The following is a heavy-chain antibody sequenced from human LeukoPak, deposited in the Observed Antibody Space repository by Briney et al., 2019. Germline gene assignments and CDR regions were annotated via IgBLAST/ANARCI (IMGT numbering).Heavy chain of an antibody. CDR1: GFRFSTYG. D-gene: IGHD3-10*01. Sequence: GGSLRLSCAGSGFRFSTYGMHWVRQAPGKGLEWLGYVWFDGSNSDYVDPVKGRFTISRDNSKNTVFLQMNSLRAEDTAVYHCARFAGSDYTGSFDLWGQGTPVTVSS. V-gene: IGHV3-33*01. CDR3: ARFAGSDYTGSFDL. J-gene: IGHJ4*02. CDR2: VWFDGSNS.